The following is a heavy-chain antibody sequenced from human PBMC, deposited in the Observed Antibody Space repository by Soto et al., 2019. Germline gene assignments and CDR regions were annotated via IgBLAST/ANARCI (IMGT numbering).Heavy chain of an antibody. V-gene: IGHV4-4*07. CDR2: IYITAET. Sequence: SETLSLTCTVSGASLNYYYWAWIRQSAGRGLEWLGRIYITAETNYNPSLESRISMSVDTSKNQFSLKVKSVTAADTAVYYCARGGGYSYGYRYWGQGTLVTVSS. CDR1: GASLNYYY. CDR3: ARGGGYSYGYRY. D-gene: IGHD5-18*01. J-gene: IGHJ4*02.